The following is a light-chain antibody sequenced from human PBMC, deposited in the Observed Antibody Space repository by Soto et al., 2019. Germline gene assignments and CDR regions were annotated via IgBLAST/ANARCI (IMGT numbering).Light chain of an antibody. Sequence: EIVLTQSPGTVSLSPGERATLSCRASQSVSRSYLAWYQLKPGQAPRLLIYGASSRATGIPDRFSGSGSGTDFTLTISRLEPEDFAVYYCQKYGSPTNTLAQGPKLEIK. J-gene: IGKJ2*01. CDR1: QSVSRSY. CDR3: QKYGSPTNT. CDR2: GAS. V-gene: IGKV3-20*01.